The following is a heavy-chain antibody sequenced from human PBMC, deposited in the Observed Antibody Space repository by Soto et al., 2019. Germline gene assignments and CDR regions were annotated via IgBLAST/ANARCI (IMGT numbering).Heavy chain of an antibody. CDR3: ARDLEFRNGNISHLDD. J-gene: IGHJ4*02. D-gene: IGHD2-8*01. Sequence: QVQLVQSGAEVKKPGSAVKVSCTASGGTFSSHVFNWVRQAPGQGLEWMGGIMPIIGTANYAKKFQGRFTITADESTSTAHMELSSLRSEDTAVYYCARDLEFRNGNISHLDDWGQGTLVTVSS. CDR1: GGTFSSHV. CDR2: IMPIIGTA. V-gene: IGHV1-69*01.